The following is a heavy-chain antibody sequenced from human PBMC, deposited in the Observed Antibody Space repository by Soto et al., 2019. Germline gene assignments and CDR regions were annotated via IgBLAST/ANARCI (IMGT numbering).Heavy chain of an antibody. Sequence: XASLLLSCAASGFTFGTTDMSWVRQAPGEGLEWVSTIDGSGGITYYADSVKGRFTISRDNSRNTVYLQMNSLRGDDTALYYCVKNSGWFNTWGQGALVTVSS. V-gene: IGHV3-23*01. CDR3: VKNSGWFNT. D-gene: IGHD3-10*01. J-gene: IGHJ5*02. CDR2: IDGSGGIT. CDR1: GFTFGTTD.